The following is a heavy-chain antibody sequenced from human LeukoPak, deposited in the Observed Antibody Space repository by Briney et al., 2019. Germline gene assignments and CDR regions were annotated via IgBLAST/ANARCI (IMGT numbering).Heavy chain of an antibody. V-gene: IGHV4-61*05. CDR2: IYYSGST. J-gene: IGHJ4*02. CDR3: AGRGGRHCSSTSCYDY. D-gene: IGHD2-2*01. CDR1: GGSISSSSYY. Sequence: SETLSLTCTVSGGSISSSSYYWSWIRQPPGKGLEWIGYIYYSGSTNYNPSLKSRVTISVDTSKNQFSLKPSSVTAADTAVYYCAGRGGRHCSSTSCYDYWGQGTLVTVSS.